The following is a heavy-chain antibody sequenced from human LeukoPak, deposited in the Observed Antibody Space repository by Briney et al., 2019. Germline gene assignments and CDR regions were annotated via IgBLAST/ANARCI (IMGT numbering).Heavy chain of an antibody. CDR2: ISGSSSST. Sequence: PGGSLRLSCAASGFTFSSYGMSWFRQAPGKGLEWVSSISGSSSSTCYADSVKGRFTISRDNSRNTLYLQMSSLRAEDTAVYYCAKGSLHCSSTSCPNDYWGQGTLVTVSS. D-gene: IGHD2-2*01. CDR3: AKGSLHCSSTSCPNDY. CDR1: GFTFSSYG. V-gene: IGHV3-23*01. J-gene: IGHJ4*02.